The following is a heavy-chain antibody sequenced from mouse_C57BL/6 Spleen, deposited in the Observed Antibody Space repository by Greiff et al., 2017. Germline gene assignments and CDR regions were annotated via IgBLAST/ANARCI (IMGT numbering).Heavy chain of an antibody. CDR3: AENYYDYDAMDY. CDR1: GFSLTSYG. CDR2: IWSGGST. V-gene: IGHV2-5*01. J-gene: IGHJ4*01. Sequence: QVQLQQSGPGLVQPSQSLSITCTVSGFSLTSYGVHWVRQSPGKGLEWLGVIWSGGSTDYNAAFMSRLSSTKDNSKSQVFFKMNSLQADDTAIYYCAENYYDYDAMDYWGQGTSVTVSS. D-gene: IGHD2-1*01.